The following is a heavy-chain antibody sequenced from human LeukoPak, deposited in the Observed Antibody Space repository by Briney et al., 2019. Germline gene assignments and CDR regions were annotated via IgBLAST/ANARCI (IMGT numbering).Heavy chain of an antibody. CDR1: GFTFSSYW. Sequence: GGSLRLSCAASGFTFSSYWMSWVRQAPGKGLEWVASIKQDGSEKYYVDSVKGRFTISRDNAKNSLYLQMNSLRAEDTAVYYCARGAVWYYYDSSGYYSDYWGQGTLVTVSS. CDR2: IKQDGSEK. CDR3: ARGAVWYYYDSSGYYSDY. D-gene: IGHD3-22*01. J-gene: IGHJ4*02. V-gene: IGHV3-7*01.